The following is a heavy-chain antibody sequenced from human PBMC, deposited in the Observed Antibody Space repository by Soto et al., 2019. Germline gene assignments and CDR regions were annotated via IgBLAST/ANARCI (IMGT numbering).Heavy chain of an antibody. Sequence: EVQLVESGGGLVQPGGSLRLSCAASGFTFSSHWMAWVRQAPGKGLQWVANIKQDGNEKNHVDSVKGRFTISRDNAKNSLYLQMNSLRVEDTAVYYCTRSWSAAYDYWGQGPLVIVSS. V-gene: IGHV3-7*01. CDR2: IKQDGNEK. D-gene: IGHD1-26*01. CDR1: GFTFSSHW. CDR3: TRSWSAAYDY. J-gene: IGHJ4*02.